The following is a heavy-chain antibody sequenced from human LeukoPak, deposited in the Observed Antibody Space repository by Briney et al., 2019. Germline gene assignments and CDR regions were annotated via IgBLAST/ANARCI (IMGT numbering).Heavy chain of an antibody. CDR2: IYTSGST. CDR3: ARVIKTGLTVPKYYFDY. J-gene: IGHJ4*02. Sequence: SKTLSLTCTVSGGSISSYYWSWIRQPAGKGLEWIGRIYTSGSTNYNPSLKSRVTMSVDTSKNQFSLKLSPVTAADTAVYYCARVIKTGLTVPKYYFDYWGQGTLVTVSS. CDR1: GGSISSYY. V-gene: IGHV4-4*07. D-gene: IGHD4-17*01.